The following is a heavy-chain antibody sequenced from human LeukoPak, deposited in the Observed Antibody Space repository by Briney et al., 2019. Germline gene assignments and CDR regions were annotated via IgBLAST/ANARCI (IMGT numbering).Heavy chain of an antibody. Sequence: GGSLRLSCVASGFTFSLYNMNWVRQAPGKGLEWVSSISGSDNYMFYADSVKGRFTISRDNAKNSLFLQMDSLRAEDTAVYYCARDEGPPAEYSQHWGQGTPVTVSS. V-gene: IGHV3-21*01. CDR3: ARDEGPPAEYSQH. D-gene: IGHD1-14*01. CDR1: GFTFSLYN. J-gene: IGHJ1*01. CDR2: ISGSDNYM.